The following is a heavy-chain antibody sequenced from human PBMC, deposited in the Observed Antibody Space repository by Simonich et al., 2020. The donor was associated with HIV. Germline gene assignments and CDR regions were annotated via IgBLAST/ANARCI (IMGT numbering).Heavy chain of an antibody. Sequence: EVQLVESGGGLVQSGGSLRLSCAASGFPFSNHWMTWVRQSPGTGLEWGAYINQDGSEKNYVDSVKGRVTISRDNAKNSLSLLMNSLRDEDTALYYCALGWGSGWYFDLWGRATLVTVSS. V-gene: IGHV3-7*01. CDR1: GFPFSNHW. CDR3: ALGWGSGWYFDL. D-gene: IGHD7-27*01. J-gene: IGHJ2*01. CDR2: INQDGSEK.